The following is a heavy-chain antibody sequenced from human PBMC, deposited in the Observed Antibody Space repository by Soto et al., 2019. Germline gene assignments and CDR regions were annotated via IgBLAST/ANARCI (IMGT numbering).Heavy chain of an antibody. CDR3: ASRRYYYDSSGYYDY. J-gene: IGHJ4*02. CDR1: GYSISSGYY. CDR2: IYHSGST. V-gene: IGHV4-38-2*01. Sequence: TLSLTCAVSGYSISSGYYWGWIRQPPGKGLEWIGSIYHSGSTYYNPSLKSRVTISVDTSKNQFSLKLSSVTAADTAVYYCASRRYYYDSSGYYDYWGQGTLVTVSS. D-gene: IGHD3-22*01.